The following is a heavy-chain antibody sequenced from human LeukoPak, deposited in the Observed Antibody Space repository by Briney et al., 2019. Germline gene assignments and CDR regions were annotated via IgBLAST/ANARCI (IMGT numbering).Heavy chain of an antibody. CDR3: ARRHYYGSGTYPFDY. CDR2: INHSGST. CDR1: GGSFSGYY. J-gene: IGHJ4*02. V-gene: IGHV4-34*01. Sequence: PSETLSLTCAVYGGSFSGYYWSWIRQPPGKGLEWIGEINHSGSTNYNPSLKSRVTISVDTSKNQFSLKLSSVTAADTAVYYCARRHYYGSGTYPFDYWGQGTLVTVSS. D-gene: IGHD3-10*01.